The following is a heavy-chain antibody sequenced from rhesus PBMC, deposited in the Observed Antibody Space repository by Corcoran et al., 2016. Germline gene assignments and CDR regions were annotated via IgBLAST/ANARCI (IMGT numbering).Heavy chain of an antibody. J-gene: IGHJ2*01. CDR1: GGSISDDYY. CDR2: IYGSGGGT. Sequence: QVQLQESGPGLVKPSETLSLTCAVSGGSISDDYYWSWIRRPPGKGLGWIGYIYGSGGGTNYNPSLNNRVTISIDTSKNQFSRKLSSVPAADTAVYYCARYNSNYGWYFDLWGPGTPITISS. D-gene: IGHD1-26*01. V-gene: IGHV4-106*01. CDR3: ARYNSNYGWYFDL.